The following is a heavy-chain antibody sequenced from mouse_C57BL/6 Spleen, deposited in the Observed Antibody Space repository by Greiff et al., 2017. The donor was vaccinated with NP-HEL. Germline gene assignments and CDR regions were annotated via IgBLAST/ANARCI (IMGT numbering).Heavy chain of an antibody. V-gene: IGHV1-76*01. CDR3: ARNLIYDGYYVYAMDY. Sequence: QVQLKQSGAELVRPGASVKLSCKASGYTFTDYYINWVKQRPGQGLEWIARIYPGSGNTYYNEKFKGKATLTAEKSSSTAYMQLSSLTSEDSAVYFCARNLIYDGYYVYAMDYWGQGTSVTVSS. CDR1: GYTFTDYY. J-gene: IGHJ4*01. CDR2: IYPGSGNT. D-gene: IGHD2-3*01.